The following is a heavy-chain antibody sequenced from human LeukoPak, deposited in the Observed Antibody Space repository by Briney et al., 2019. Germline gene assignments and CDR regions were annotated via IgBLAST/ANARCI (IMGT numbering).Heavy chain of an antibody. CDR3: ARDRGVRGP. V-gene: IGHV3-48*01. CDR2: ISSSSSTI. Sequence: GESLRLSCAASGFTFSSYSMNWARQAPGKGLEWVSYISSSSSTIYYADSVKGRFTISRDNAKNSLYLQMNSLRAEDTAVYYCARDRGVRGPWGQGTLVTVSS. D-gene: IGHD3-10*01. J-gene: IGHJ4*02. CDR1: GFTFSSYS.